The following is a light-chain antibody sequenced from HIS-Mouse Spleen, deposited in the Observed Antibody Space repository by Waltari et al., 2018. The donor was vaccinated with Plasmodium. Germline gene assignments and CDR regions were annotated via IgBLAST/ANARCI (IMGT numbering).Light chain of an antibody. CDR3: SSYTSSSTLV. CDR2: DVS. Sequence: QSALTQPASVSGSPGQSITLSCPGTSSYVGGYNYVSWYQQHPGKAPKLMIYDVSNRPSGVSNRFSGSKSGNTASLTISGLQAEDEADYYCSSYTSSSTLVFGGGTKLTVL. CDR1: SSYVGGYNY. J-gene: IGLJ2*01. V-gene: IGLV2-14*03.